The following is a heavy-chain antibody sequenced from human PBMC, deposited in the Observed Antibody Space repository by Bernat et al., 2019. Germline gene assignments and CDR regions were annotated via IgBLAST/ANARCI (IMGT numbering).Heavy chain of an antibody. J-gene: IGHJ6*04. CDR3: ASRPPIVVVPAAT. Sequence: EVQLLESGGGLVQPGGSLRLSCAASGFTFSSYAMSWVRQAPGQGLEWVSAISGSGGSTYYADYVKGRFTISRDNSKNTLYLQMNSLRAEDTAVYYCASRPPIVVVPAATWGKGTTVTVSS. V-gene: IGHV3-23*01. D-gene: IGHD2-2*01. CDR2: ISGSGGST. CDR1: GFTFSSYA.